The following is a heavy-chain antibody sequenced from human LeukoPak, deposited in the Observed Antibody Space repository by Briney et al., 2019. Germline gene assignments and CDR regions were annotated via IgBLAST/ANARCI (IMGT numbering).Heavy chain of an antibody. CDR3: ARVMTGGYYYYYMDV. CDR1: GFTFSSYS. Sequence: GGSLRLSCAASGFTFSSYSMNWVRQAPGKGLEWVSSISSSSSYIYYADSVKGRFTISRDNAKNSLYLQMNSLRAEDTAVYYCARVMTGGYYYYYMDVWGKGTTVTISS. J-gene: IGHJ6*03. D-gene: IGHD3-9*01. V-gene: IGHV3-21*04. CDR2: ISSSSSYI.